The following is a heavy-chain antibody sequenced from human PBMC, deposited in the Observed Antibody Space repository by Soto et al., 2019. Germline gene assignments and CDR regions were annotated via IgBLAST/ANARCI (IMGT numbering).Heavy chain of an antibody. D-gene: IGHD3-3*02. CDR1: GFTFNDYV. CDR2: MTYDGATE. Sequence: QVHLVESGGGVVQPGRSLRLSCAASGFTFNDYVIHWVRQAAGKGLELVASMTYDGATEYYADSVKGRFTVSRDNSKRTLSLQMNSLRPEDTAVYYCARVRLSIAVNDALDVWGQGTTVTVSS. V-gene: IGHV3-30*14. CDR3: ARVRLSIAVNDALDV. J-gene: IGHJ3*01.